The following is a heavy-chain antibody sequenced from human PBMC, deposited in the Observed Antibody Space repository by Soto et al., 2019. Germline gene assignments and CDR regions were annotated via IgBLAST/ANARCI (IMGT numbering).Heavy chain of an antibody. CDR2: IKQDGSEK. CDR1: GFTFSSYW. Sequence: GGSLRLSCAASGFTFSSYWMSWVRQAPGKGLEWVANIKQDGSEKYYVDSVKGRFTISRDNAKNSLYLQMNSLRAEDTAVYYCARDNGAGRSSYFDYWGQGTLVTVSS. D-gene: IGHD6-6*01. CDR3: ARDNGAGRSSYFDY. V-gene: IGHV3-7*01. J-gene: IGHJ4*02.